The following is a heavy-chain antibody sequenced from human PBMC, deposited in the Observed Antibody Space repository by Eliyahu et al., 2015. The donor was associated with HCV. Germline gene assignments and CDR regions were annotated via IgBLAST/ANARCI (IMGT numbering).Heavy chain of an antibody. CDR2: VTAYNGDT. Sequence: QVQLVQSGAEVKKPGASVRVSCKAPGYTFSNYGVSWVRQAPGQGLEWMGWVTAYNGDTKYAQKFQGRVTMTTDTSASSAYMELRSLRSDDTAVYYCARAIGPVTNYYGLDVWGQGTTVTVSS. CDR3: ARAIGPVTNYYGLDV. CDR1: GYTFSNYG. V-gene: IGHV1-18*01. J-gene: IGHJ6*01.